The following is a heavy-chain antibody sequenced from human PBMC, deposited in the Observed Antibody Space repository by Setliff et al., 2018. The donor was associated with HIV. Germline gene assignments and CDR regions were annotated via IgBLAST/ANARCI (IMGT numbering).Heavy chain of an antibody. Sequence: ASVKVSCKASGYTFTSCFMHWVRQAPGQGLEYMGIINPSDGTTDYTQKFQDRVTMTSDTSTSTVYMELPSLRSEDTAIYYCVKEYHTTATDTRVANYFDYWGQGTLVTVSS. CDR3: VKEYHTTATDTRVANYFDY. CDR2: INPSDGTT. D-gene: IGHD6-13*01. CDR1: GYTFTSCF. V-gene: IGHV1-46*01. J-gene: IGHJ4*02.